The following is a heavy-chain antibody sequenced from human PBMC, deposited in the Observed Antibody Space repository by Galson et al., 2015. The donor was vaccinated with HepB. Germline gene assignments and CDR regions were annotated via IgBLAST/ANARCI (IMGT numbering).Heavy chain of an antibody. CDR3: ARRISLVRGIITKPDYYYGMDV. CDR2: INPDGSEI. Sequence: SLRLSCAASEFTFSSYSMNWVRQAPGKGLEWLANINPDGSEIYYVASLKGRFTISRDNAKNSWYLQMDSLRAEDTAVYYCARRISLVRGIITKPDYYYGMDVWGQGTTVTVAS. V-gene: IGHV3-7*03. CDR1: EFTFSSYS. J-gene: IGHJ6*02. D-gene: IGHD3-10*01.